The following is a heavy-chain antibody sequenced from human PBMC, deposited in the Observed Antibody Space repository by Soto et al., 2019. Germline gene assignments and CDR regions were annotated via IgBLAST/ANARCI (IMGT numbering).Heavy chain of an antibody. D-gene: IGHD3-16*01. CDR1: GDSVSSGTYF. Sequence: SETLSLTCTVSGDSVSSGTYFWSWIRQPPGKGLEWIGYIYYSGSTNYNPTLKSRVTMSVDTSKNQFSLKLSSVTAADTAVYYCARLGAQEIDPWGQGTLVTVSS. V-gene: IGHV4-61*01. CDR2: IYYSGST. CDR3: ARLGAQEIDP. J-gene: IGHJ5*02.